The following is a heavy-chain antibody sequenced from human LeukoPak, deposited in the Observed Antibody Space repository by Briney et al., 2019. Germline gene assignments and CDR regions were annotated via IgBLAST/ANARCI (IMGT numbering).Heavy chain of an antibody. V-gene: IGHV3-21*01. J-gene: IGHJ4*02. CDR1: GFTFSSYS. CDR3: ARAVIISRLWYYFDY. Sequence: GGSLRLSCAASGFTFSSYSVNWVRQAPGKGLEWVSSISTSSSYKYYADSVKGRFTISGDNAKNSLYLQMNSLRAEDTAVYYCARAVIISRLWYYFDYWGQGTLVTVSS. CDR2: ISTSSSYK. D-gene: IGHD3-10*01.